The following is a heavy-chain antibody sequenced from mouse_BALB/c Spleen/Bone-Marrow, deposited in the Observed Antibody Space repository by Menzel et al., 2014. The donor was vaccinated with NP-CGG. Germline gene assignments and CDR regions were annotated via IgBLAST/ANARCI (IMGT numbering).Heavy chain of an antibody. CDR1: GFTFSSYG. Sequence: EVKLVESGGDLVKPGGSLKLSCAASGFTFSSYGMFWDRQTPDKRLEWVATISSGGSYTYYSDRVKGRFTISRDNAKNAMYLQMSSLKSENTAMYYCARQTYYDYDGYFDYWGQGTTLTVSS. CDR3: ARQTYYDYDGYFDY. CDR2: ISSGGSYT. D-gene: IGHD2-4*01. V-gene: IGHV5-6*01. J-gene: IGHJ2*01.